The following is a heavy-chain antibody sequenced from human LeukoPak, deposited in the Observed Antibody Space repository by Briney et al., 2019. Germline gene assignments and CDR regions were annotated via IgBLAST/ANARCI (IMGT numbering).Heavy chain of an antibody. CDR2: IKQDGSEK. CDR3: ARDRGVYGKDAFDI. J-gene: IGHJ3*02. Sequence: GGSLRLSCAASGFTFSSYWMSWVRQAPGKGLEWVANIKQDGSEKCYVDSVKGRFTISRDNAKNSLYLQMNSLRAEDTAVYYCARDRGVYGKDAFDIWGQGTMVTVSS. CDR1: GFTFSSYW. D-gene: IGHD3-10*01. V-gene: IGHV3-7*01.